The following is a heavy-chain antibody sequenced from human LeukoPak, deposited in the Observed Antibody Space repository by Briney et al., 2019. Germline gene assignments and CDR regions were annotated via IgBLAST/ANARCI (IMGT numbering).Heavy chain of an antibody. CDR3: ARQLLQEGGYLDV. CDR1: GYTFTNYY. V-gene: IGHV1-46*01. D-gene: IGHD2-15*01. CDR2: ITPSSGST. J-gene: IGHJ6*03. Sequence: GASVKVSCKASGYTFTNYYIHWVRRAPGQGFEWMAIITPSSGSTIYAQKFQGRVTMTRDTSTTTVYMELNSLRSEDTAIYYCARQLLQEGGYLDVWGKGTTVTVSS.